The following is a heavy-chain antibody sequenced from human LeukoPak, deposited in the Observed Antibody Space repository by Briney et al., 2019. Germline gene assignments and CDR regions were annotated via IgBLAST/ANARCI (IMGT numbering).Heavy chain of an antibody. CDR3: ARRSDPYGSGSYRGSWFDP. V-gene: IGHV4-59*08. CDR2: IYYSGST. Sequence: SETLSLTCTVSGGSISSYYWSWIRQPPGKGLEWIGYIYYSGSTNYNPSLKSRVTISVDTSKNQFSLKLSSVTAADTAVYYCARRSDPYGSGSYRGSWFDPWGQGTLVTVSS. J-gene: IGHJ5*02. CDR1: GGSISSYY. D-gene: IGHD3-10*01.